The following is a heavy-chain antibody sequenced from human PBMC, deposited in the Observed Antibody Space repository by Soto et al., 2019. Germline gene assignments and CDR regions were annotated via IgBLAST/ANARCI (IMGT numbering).Heavy chain of an antibody. CDR2: IKQDGSEK. CDR3: TRAMVTAIYAFDI. J-gene: IGHJ3*02. V-gene: IGHV3-7*01. CDR1: GFTFSSYW. Sequence: GGSLRLSCAASGFTFSSYWMSWVRQAPGKGLEWVAKIKQDGSEKYYVDSVKGRFTISRDNAKNSLYLQMNSLRAEDTAVYYCTRAMVTAIYAFDIWGQGTMVTVSS. D-gene: IGHD2-21*02.